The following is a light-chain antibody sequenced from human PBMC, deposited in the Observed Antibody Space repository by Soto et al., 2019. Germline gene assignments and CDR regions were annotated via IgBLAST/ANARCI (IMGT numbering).Light chain of an antibody. Sequence: IQLTQSPSSLSASVGDRVTITCRTNPDIASFLAWYQQKPGTAPKLLIYGASTLQSGVPSRFSCSRSGTDYTLTIASLQPEDFATYYCQQRNGSPWTFGQGTKVDI. CDR3: QQRNGSPWT. CDR2: GAS. CDR1: PDIASF. J-gene: IGKJ1*01. V-gene: IGKV1-9*01.